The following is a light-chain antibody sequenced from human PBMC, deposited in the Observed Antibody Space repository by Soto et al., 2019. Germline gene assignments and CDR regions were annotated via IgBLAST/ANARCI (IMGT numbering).Light chain of an antibody. V-gene: IGLV1-44*01. J-gene: IGLJ1*01. CDR2: SNN. CDR3: QSYDNRVSVYV. CDR1: SYNIGSNT. Sequence: QSVLTQPPSASGTPGQRVTLSCSGSSYNIGSNTVNWYQQLPGTAPKLLIYSNNQRPSGVPDRFSGSKSGTSASLAISRLHSEDEAEYYCQSYDNRVSVYVFGTGTKVTAL.